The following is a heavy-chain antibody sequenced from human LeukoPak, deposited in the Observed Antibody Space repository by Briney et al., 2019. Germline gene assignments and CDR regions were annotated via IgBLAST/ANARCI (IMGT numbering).Heavy chain of an antibody. CDR1: GGSISSGGYY. CDR3: ARDRIQRDYYYGMDV. J-gene: IGHJ6*02. D-gene: IGHD1-1*01. V-gene: IGHV4-31*03. CDR2: IYYSGST. Sequence: SETLSLTCTVSGGSISSGGYYWSWIRQHPGKGLEWIGYIYYSGSTYYNPSLKSRVTISVDTSKNQFSLKLSSVTAADTAVYYCARDRIQRDYYYGMDVWGQGTTVTVSS.